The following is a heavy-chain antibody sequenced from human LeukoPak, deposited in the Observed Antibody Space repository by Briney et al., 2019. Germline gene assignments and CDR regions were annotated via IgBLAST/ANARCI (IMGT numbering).Heavy chain of an antibody. CDR2: INPNSGGT. CDR3: ARDLSCSSTSCYSLRYYYYMDV. D-gene: IGHD2-2*01. Sequence: GASVKVSCKASGYTFTGYYMHWVRQAPGQGLEWMGWINPNSGGTNYAQKFQGRVTMTRDTSISTAYMELSRLRSDDTAVYYCARDLSCSSTSCYSLRYYYYMDVWGKGTTVTISS. V-gene: IGHV1-2*02. J-gene: IGHJ6*03. CDR1: GYTFTGYY.